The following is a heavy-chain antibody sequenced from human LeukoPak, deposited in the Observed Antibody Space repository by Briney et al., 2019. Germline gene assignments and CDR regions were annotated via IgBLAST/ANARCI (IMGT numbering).Heavy chain of an antibody. CDR1: GFTFSSYS. CDR2: ISSSSSYI. V-gene: IGHV3-21*01. Sequence: PGGSLRLSCAASGFTFSSYSMNWVRQAPGKGLGWGSSISSSSSYIYYADSVKGRFTISRDNAKNSLYLQMNSLRAEDTAVYYCARDSSGRYYVRYFDYWGQGTLVTVSS. CDR3: ARDSSGRYYVRYFDY. J-gene: IGHJ4*02. D-gene: IGHD1-26*01.